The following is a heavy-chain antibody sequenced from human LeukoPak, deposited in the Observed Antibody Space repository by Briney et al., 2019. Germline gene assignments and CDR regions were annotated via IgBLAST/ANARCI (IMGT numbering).Heavy chain of an antibody. CDR1: GGSINYFY. CDR3: ARDRGVAVAGPPGY. V-gene: IGHV4-59*12. D-gene: IGHD6-19*01. Sequence: PSETLSLTCTVSGGSINYFYGSWIRQPPGKGLEWIGYIYYSGSANYNPSLRSRVTLSVDTSKNQFSLKLSSVTAADTAVYYCARDRGVAVAGPPGYWGQGTLVTVSS. J-gene: IGHJ4*02. CDR2: IYYSGSA.